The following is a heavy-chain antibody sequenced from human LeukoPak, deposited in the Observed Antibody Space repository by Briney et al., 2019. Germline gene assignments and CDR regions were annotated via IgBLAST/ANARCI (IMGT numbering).Heavy chain of an antibody. Sequence: GESLKISCKGSGYSFTSYWIGWVRQMPGKGLEWMGIIYPGDSDIRYSPSFQGQVTISADKSINTAYLQWSSLKASDTAMYYCAKQAGYSTGYYYIDHWGQGALVTVSS. CDR2: IYPGDSDI. CDR1: GYSFTSYW. D-gene: IGHD6-19*01. CDR3: AKQAGYSTGYYYIDH. V-gene: IGHV5-51*01. J-gene: IGHJ4*02.